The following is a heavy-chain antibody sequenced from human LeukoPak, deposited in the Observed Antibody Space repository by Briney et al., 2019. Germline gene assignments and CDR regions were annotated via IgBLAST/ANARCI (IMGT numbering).Heavy chain of an antibody. CDR3: AREGSKGLSRADAFDI. V-gene: IGHV1-69*13. CDR1: GDTFSDYT. J-gene: IGHJ3*02. CDR2: IIPIFGTR. D-gene: IGHD3-10*01. Sequence: SVKVPCKASGDTFSDYTVSWVRQAPGQGLEWMGRIIPIFGTRNYAQKFQGRVTITADESTSTAYMELSSLRSEDTAVYYCAREGSKGLSRADAFDIWGQGTMVIVS.